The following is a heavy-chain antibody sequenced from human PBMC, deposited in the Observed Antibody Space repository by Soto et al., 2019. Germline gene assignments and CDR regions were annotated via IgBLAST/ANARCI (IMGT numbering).Heavy chain of an antibody. CDR3: AKATMTLVVIRLDS. CDR1: GLTFSNYA. J-gene: IGHJ4*02. Sequence: GGSLRLSCGASGLTFSNYAMNWVGQAPGKGLEWVSTISGRGGSTYYADSVKGRFTISRDNSKNILYLQMNSLRAEDTAVYYCAKATMTLVVIRLDSWGQGTLVTVSS. D-gene: IGHD3-22*01. V-gene: IGHV3-23*01. CDR2: ISGRGGST.